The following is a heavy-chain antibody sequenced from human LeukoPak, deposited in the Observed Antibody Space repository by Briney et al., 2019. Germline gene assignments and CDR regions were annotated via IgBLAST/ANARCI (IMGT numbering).Heavy chain of an antibody. CDR1: GGSISSSSYY. CDR2: IYYSGST. V-gene: IGHV4-39*01. Sequence: SETLSLTCTVSGGSISSSSYYWGWIRQPPGKGLEWIGSIYYSGSTYYNPSLKSRVTISVDTSKNQFSLKLSSVTAADTAVYYCARLRIAVAGNFDDWGQGTLVTVSS. J-gene: IGHJ4*02. D-gene: IGHD6-19*01. CDR3: ARLRIAVAGNFDD.